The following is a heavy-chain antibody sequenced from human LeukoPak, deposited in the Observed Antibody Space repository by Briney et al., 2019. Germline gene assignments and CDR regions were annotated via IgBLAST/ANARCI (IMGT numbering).Heavy chain of an antibody. V-gene: IGHV1-2*02. CDR1: GYTFTGYY. J-gene: IGHJ5*02. CDR3: ARAASIAAGFDP. D-gene: IGHD6-6*01. CDR2: INPNSGGT. Sequence: GPVKVSRKASGYTFTGYYMHWVRQAPGQGLEWMGWINPNSGGTNYAQKFQGRVTMTRDTSISTAYMELSRLRSDDTAVYYCARAASIAAGFDPWGQGTLVTVSS.